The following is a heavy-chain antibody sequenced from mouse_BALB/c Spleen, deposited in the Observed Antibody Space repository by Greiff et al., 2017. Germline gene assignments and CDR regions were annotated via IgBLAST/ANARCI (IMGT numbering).Heavy chain of an antibody. CDR3: ARWGITTGY. V-gene: IGHV3-2*02. CDR1: GYSITSDYA. J-gene: IGHJ2*01. Sequence: EVQLVESGPGLVKPSQSLSLTCTVTGYSITSDYAWNWIRQFPGNKLEWMGYISYSGSTSYNPSLKSRISITRDTSKNQFFLQLNSVTTEDTATYYCARWGITTGYWGQGTTLTVSS. CDR2: ISYSGST. D-gene: IGHD1-1*01.